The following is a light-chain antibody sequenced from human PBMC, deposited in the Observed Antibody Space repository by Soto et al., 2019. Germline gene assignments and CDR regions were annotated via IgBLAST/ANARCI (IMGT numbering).Light chain of an antibody. V-gene: IGLV2-14*01. Sequence: ALTQPASVSGSPGQSITISCTGTSSDVGGYNYVSWYQQHPGKAPKLMIYEVSNRPSGVSNRFSGSKSGNTASLTISGLQAEDEADYYCSSYTSSSTLVFGGGTKVTVL. J-gene: IGLJ2*01. CDR1: SSDVGGYNY. CDR2: EVS. CDR3: SSYTSSSTLV.